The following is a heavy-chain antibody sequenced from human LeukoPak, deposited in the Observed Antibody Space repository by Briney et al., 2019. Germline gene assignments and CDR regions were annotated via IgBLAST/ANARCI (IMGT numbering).Heavy chain of an antibody. J-gene: IGHJ4*02. CDR2: IKQDGSAK. V-gene: IGHV3-7*01. Sequence: GGSLRLSCAASGFTFSTYWMTWVRQAPGKGLEWVANIKQDGSAKYYVDSLRGRFSISRDNVKNSLFLQMNSLSAEDTAVYYCARNSGYDPGYFDYWGQGTLVTVSS. CDR1: GFTFSTYW. CDR3: ARNSGYDPGYFDY. D-gene: IGHD5-12*01.